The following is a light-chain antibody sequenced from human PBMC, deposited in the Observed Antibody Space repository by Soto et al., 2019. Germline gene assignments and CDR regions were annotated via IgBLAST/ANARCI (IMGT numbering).Light chain of an antibody. V-gene: IGLV1-47*01. CDR3: ATWDDSLNGFYV. J-gene: IGLJ1*01. Sequence: QSVLTQPPSASGAPGQGVTISCSGSTSNIGSNYVYWYQQLPGTAPKLLIYRNNQRPSGVPDRFSGSKSGTSASLAISGLRSDDEADYFCATWDDSLNGFYVFGKGTKVTVL. CDR2: RNN. CDR1: TSNIGSNY.